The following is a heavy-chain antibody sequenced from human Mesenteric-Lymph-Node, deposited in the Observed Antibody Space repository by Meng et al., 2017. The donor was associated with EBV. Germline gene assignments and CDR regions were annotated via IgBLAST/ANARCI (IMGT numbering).Heavy chain of an antibody. CDR2: SFHSVIT. Sequence: QVHLQASAPGVVHPSGTLSLTCAVSVGSIDSSNWLIWVRQPPGKGLEWIGESFHSVITNYNPSLKNRVIMSVDKSTNQFSLNLISVTAADTATYYCATGERSGYVAHWGQGTLVTVSS. CDR3: ATGERSGYVAH. J-gene: IGHJ5*02. V-gene: IGHV4-4*02. CDR1: VGSIDSSNW. D-gene: IGHD5-12*01.